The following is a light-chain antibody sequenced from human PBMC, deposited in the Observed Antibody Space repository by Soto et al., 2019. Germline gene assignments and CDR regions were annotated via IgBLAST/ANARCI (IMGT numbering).Light chain of an antibody. CDR3: ETWDSSLSAVV. V-gene: IGLV1-51*01. CDR2: DNN. J-gene: IGLJ2*01. Sequence: QSALTQPPSVSAAPGQKVTISCSGSSSNIGNNYVSWYQQLPGTAPKLLIYDNNKRPSGIPDRFSGSKSDTSATLGITGLQTGDEADYYCETWDSSLSAVVFGGGTKLTVL. CDR1: SSNIGNNY.